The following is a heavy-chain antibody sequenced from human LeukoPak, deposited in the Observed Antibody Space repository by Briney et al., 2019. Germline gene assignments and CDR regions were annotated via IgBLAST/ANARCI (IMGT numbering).Heavy chain of an antibody. CDR2: IYYSGST. CDR3: ARTVGALGYYFDY. D-gene: IGHD1-26*01. CDR1: GGSISSYY. V-gene: IGHV4-59*08. Sequence: SETLSLTCTVSGGSISSYYWSWIRQPPGKGLEWIGYIYYSGSTNYNPSLKSRVTISVDTSKNQFSLKLSSVTAADTAVYYCARTVGALGYYFDYWGQGTLVTVSS. J-gene: IGHJ4*02.